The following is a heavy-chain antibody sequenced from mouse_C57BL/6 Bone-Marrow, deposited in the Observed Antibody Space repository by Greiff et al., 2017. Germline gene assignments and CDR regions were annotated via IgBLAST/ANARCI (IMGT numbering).Heavy chain of an antibody. CDR3: TRRGIVIRCAY. CDR1: GYTFTDYE. V-gene: IGHV1-15*01. CDR2: IDPETGGT. D-gene: IGHD2-5*01. Sequence: VQVVESGAELVRPGASVTLSCKASGYTFTDYEMHWVKQTPVHGLEWIGAIDPETGGTAYNQKVKGKAILTADKSSSTAYMELRSLTSEDSAVYYCTRRGIVIRCAYWGQGTLVTVSA. J-gene: IGHJ3*01.